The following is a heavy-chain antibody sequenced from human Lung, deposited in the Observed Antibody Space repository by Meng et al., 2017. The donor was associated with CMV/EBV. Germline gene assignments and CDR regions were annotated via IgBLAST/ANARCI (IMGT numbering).Heavy chain of an antibody. CDR2: ISSSGSTI. D-gene: IGHD3-22*01. V-gene: IGHV3-48*03. CDR3: ARDRSVYYDTWRDDAFDI. CDR1: GFTFSSYE. Sequence: GESLKISCAASGFTFSSYEMNWVRQAPGKGLEWVSYISSSGSTIYYADSVKGRFTISRDNAKNSLYPQMNSLRAEDTAVYYCARDRSVYYDTWRDDAFDIWGQGTMVTVSS. J-gene: IGHJ3*02.